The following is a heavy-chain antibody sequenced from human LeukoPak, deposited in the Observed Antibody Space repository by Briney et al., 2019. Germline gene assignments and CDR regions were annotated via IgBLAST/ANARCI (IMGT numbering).Heavy chain of an antibody. CDR2: ISWNSGSI. V-gene: IGHV3-9*01. CDR3: AKDTAGCSGGSCYRNYYYYGMDV. D-gene: IGHD2-15*01. J-gene: IGHJ6*02. CDR1: GFTFDDYA. Sequence: GRSLRLSCAASGFTFDDYAMHWVRQAPGKGLAWVSGISWNSGSIGYADSVKGRFTISRDNAKNSLYLQMNSLRAEDTALYYCAKDTAGCSGGSCYRNYYYYGMDVWGQGTTVTVSS.